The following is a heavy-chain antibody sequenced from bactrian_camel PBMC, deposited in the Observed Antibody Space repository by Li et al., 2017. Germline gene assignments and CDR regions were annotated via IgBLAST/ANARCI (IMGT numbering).Heavy chain of an antibody. CDR2: FYTGSSTT. Sequence: HVQLVESGGGSVQPVGSLNLTCAASGYTMNMYCMGWFRQAPGKEREGIASFYTGSSTTYYADSVKGRFTISHDSAKNALYLQMESLKPEDTAMYFCAAQKFVLGGANVCAYSLRRNGDGYESWGQGTQVTVS. D-gene: IGHD3*01. V-gene: IGHV3S54*01. J-gene: IGHJ4*01. CDR3: AAQKFVLGGANVCAYSLRRNGDGYES. CDR1: GYTMNMYC.